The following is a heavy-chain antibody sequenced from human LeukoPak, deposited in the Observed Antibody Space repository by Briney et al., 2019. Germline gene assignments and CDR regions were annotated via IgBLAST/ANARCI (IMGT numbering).Heavy chain of an antibody. CDR3: ATGRLRIFEF. V-gene: IGHV3-11*05. CDR1: TFTFSDDY. CDR2: ISPGSSYK. D-gene: IGHD3-3*01. J-gene: IGHJ4*02. Sequence: PGGSLRLSCTASTFTFSDDYMGWIRQAPGKGPEWVSSISPGSSYKFCADSVEGRFTISRDDAKNSVYLQMNNLRVDDTAVYYCATGRLRIFEFWGQGSLVTVSS.